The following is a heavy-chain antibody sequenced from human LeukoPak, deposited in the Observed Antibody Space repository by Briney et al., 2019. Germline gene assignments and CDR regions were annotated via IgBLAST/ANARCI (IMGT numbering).Heavy chain of an antibody. D-gene: IGHD3-22*01. J-gene: IGHJ4*02. CDR3: ARNGYYDSYFEY. V-gene: IGHV4-59*01. CDR2: VDYGGNA. CDR1: GGSISTYY. Sequence: SETLFLTCTVSGGSISTYYWTWIRQPPGKGLEWIGYVDYGGNADYNPSLKSRVTISVDMSKNQFSLRLSSVTAADTAVYYCARNGYYDSYFEYWGQGILVTVSS.